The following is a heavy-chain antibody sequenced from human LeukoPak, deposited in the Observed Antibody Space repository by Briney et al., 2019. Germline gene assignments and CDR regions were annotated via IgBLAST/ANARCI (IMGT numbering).Heavy chain of an antibody. J-gene: IGHJ4*02. D-gene: IGHD3-22*01. Sequence: GAALQISCKGSGCIFSNYWIGWVRQLPGKGLEWMGINYPGEYDIRYSPSFQGQVTISADKSISTAYLQWSSLKASDTAMYYCASATYYYDSSGYSAFDYWGQGTLVTVSS. CDR1: GCIFSNYW. V-gene: IGHV5-51*01. CDR3: ASATYYYDSSGYSAFDY. CDR2: NYPGEYDI.